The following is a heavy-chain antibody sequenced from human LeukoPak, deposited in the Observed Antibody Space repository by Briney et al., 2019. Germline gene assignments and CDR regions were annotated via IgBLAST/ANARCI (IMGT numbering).Heavy chain of an antibody. D-gene: IGHD5-18*01. CDR1: GGSISSSSYY. CDR2: GSYSGST. CDR3: ARWGYSYGIDY. Sequence: SETLSLTCTVSGGSISSSSYYWGWIRQPPGKGLEWIGGGSYSGSTYYNPSLKSRVTVSVDTSKNQCSLKLSSVTAADTAVYYCARWGYSYGIDYWGQGTLVTVSS. V-gene: IGHV4-39*01. J-gene: IGHJ4*02.